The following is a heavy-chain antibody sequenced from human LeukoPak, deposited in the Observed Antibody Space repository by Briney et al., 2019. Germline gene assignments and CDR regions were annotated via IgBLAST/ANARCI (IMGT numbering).Heavy chain of an antibody. CDR2: VYYSGNT. D-gene: IGHD2-2*01. Sequence: PSETLSLTCIVSGGSISSISHYCGWILQPPLKGLEWIGSVYYSGNTYYNPSLKSRVTISVDTSKSQFSLELNSATAADTAVYYCARHGHHQNYDYWGQGILVTVSS. CDR3: ARHGHHQNYDY. CDR1: GGSISSISHY. V-gene: IGHV4-39*01. J-gene: IGHJ4*02.